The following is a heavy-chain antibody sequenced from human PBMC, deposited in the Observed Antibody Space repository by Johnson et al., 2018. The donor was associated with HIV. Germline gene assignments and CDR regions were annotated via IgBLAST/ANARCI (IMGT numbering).Heavy chain of an antibody. CDR1: GFSFSYYA. V-gene: IGHV3-30-3*01. J-gene: IGHJ3*02. CDR2: ISYDGINK. CDR3: ARDLVGGSYLLGAFDI. D-gene: IGHD1-26*01. Sequence: QVQLVESGGGVVQPGRSLRLSCAASGFSFSYYAMHWVRQAPGKGLEWVAVISYDGINKYYAQSVKGRFTISRDNSKKTLYLQRNSLRAEDTAVYNCARDLVGGSYLLGAFDIWGQGTMVTVSS.